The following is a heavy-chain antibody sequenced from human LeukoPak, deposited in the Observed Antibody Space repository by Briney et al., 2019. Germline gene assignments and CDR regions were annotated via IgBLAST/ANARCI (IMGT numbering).Heavy chain of an antibody. CDR1: GDTFSSHG. D-gene: IGHD3-22*01. CDR3: ARDYNYDSSAYDDALDI. CDR2: IIPIFHTA. Sequence: SVKVSCKASGDTFSSHGISWVRQAPGQGLEWMGGIIPIFHTANYTQNFQDRLTITTDESTNTVYMELSSLKSEDTAVYYCARDYNYDSSAYDDALDIWGQGTMVTVSS. V-gene: IGHV1-69*05. J-gene: IGHJ3*02.